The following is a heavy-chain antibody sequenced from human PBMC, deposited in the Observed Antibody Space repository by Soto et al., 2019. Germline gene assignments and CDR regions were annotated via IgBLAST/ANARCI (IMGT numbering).Heavy chain of an antibody. D-gene: IGHD6-6*01. CDR2: ISSSGSTI. CDR3: AHSSSSKYYYGMDV. Sequence: SGGSLRLSCAASGFTFSSYEMNWVRQAPGKGLEWVSYISSSGSTIYYADSVKGRFTTSRDNAKNSLYLQMNSLRAEDTAVYYCAHSSSSKYYYGMDVWGQGTTVTV. J-gene: IGHJ6*02. CDR1: GFTFSSYE. V-gene: IGHV3-48*03.